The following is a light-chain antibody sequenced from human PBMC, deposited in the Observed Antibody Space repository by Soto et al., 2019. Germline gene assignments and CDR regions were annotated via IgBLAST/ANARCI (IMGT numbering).Light chain of an antibody. CDR3: HHRRHWTSLT. V-gene: IGKV3-11*01. CDR2: DAS. Sequence: EIVLTQSPATLSLSPGDRATLSCRASQSVTTSLAWYQHQPGQAPRLLIYDASNRAAGVPARFSGSGSGTHFTLTISSLEPGAFAIHYCHHRRHWTSLTFGGGTKVDIK. J-gene: IGKJ4*01. CDR1: QSVTTS.